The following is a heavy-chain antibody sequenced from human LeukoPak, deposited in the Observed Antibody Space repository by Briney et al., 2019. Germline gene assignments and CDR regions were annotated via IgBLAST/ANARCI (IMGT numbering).Heavy chain of an antibody. CDR2: IGGGGDVT. CDR1: GFTFYNYA. D-gene: IGHD5-18*01. J-gene: IGHJ4*02. V-gene: IGHV3-23*01. CDR3: ARDVRGYRRPLDY. Sequence: GGSLRLSCATSGFTFYNYAMNWVRQSPGKGLEWVSGIGGGGDVTYVADFLKGRFAISRDNSKDTLYLHMNNLTAADTALYYCARDVRGYRRPLDYWGLGTLVTVSS.